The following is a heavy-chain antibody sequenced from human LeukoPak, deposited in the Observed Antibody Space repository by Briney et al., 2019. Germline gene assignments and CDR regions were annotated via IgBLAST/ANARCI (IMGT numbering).Heavy chain of an antibody. V-gene: IGHV3-30*18. Sequence: GWSLRLSCAASGFTFSSYGMHWVRQAPGKGLEWVAVISYDGSNKFHADSVKGRFTISRDNSKNTLYLQMNSLRAEDTAVYYCAKDVVPAAPAFDYWGQGTLVTVSS. J-gene: IGHJ4*02. CDR3: AKDVVPAAPAFDY. D-gene: IGHD2-2*01. CDR2: ISYDGSNK. CDR1: GFTFSSYG.